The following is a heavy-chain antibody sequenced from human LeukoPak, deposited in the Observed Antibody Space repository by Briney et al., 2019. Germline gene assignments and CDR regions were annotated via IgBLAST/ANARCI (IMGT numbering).Heavy chain of an antibody. D-gene: IGHD6-13*01. Sequence: GGSLTLSCAASGFTFSNYWIHWVRQAPGKGLVWVSRINTHGTTTTYADSVKGRFTISRDNAKNTVYLQMNSLRAEDTAMYYCAKARLRYSSSWWVDYFDYWGQGTLVTVSS. CDR1: GFTFSNYW. J-gene: IGHJ4*02. CDR3: AKARLRYSSSWWVDYFDY. V-gene: IGHV3-74*01. CDR2: INTHGTTT.